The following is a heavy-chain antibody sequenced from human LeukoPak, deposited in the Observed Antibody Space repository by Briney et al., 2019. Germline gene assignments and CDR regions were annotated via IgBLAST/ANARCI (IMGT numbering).Heavy chain of an antibody. CDR1: GFTFSDYY. V-gene: IGHV3-11*01. CDR2: INTGGGSI. D-gene: IGHD3-10*01. Sequence: GGSLRLSCAASGFTFSDYYMSWIRQAPGKGLEYISYINTGGGSIYYAGSVKGRFTISRDNAKNSLYLQMNNVRAEDTAVYYCAKGGVSYYGSRYSFDYWGQGTLVTVSS. CDR3: AKGGVSYYGSRYSFDY. J-gene: IGHJ4*02.